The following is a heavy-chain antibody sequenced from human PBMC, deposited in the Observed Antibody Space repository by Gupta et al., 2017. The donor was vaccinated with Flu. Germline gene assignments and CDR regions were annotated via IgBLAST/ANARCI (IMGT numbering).Heavy chain of an antibody. CDR2: ISGSGTTI. D-gene: IGHD3-22*01. Sequence: VRQTPKKGLEWVPYISGSGTTIYYADSVKGRFTISRENAKPSLYLQMNSLRAEDTAVYYCASYYYDSSGTHFWGQGTLVTVSS. J-gene: IGHJ4*02. V-gene: IGHV3-48*01. CDR3: ASYYYDSSGTHF.